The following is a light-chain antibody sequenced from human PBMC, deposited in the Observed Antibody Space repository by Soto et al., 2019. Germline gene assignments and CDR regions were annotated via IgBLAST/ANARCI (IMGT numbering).Light chain of an antibody. CDR1: QDINNY. Sequence: DIKMTQSPSSLSASDGDRVTITCQASQDINNYLNWYQQKPGQAPKLLIYDASGLEVGVPSRFSGSGSGTHFTLTISGLQPEDIATYYCQQFGDLTFIFGQGTRLEI. CDR3: QQFGDLTFI. CDR2: DAS. V-gene: IGKV1-33*01. J-gene: IGKJ5*01.